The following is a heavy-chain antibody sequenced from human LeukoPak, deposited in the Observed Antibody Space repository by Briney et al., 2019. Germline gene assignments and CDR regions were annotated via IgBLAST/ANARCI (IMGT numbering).Heavy chain of an antibody. V-gene: IGHV4-31*03. Sequence: SQTLSLTCTVSGGSISSGGYYWSWIRQHPGKGLEWIGYIYYSGSTYYNPSLKSRVTISVDTSKNQFSLKLSSVTAADTAVYYCARDRRGTMVRGGGMDVWGQGTTVTVSS. CDR2: IYYSGST. D-gene: IGHD3-10*01. CDR3: ARDRRGTMVRGGGMDV. J-gene: IGHJ6*02. CDR1: GGSISSGGYY.